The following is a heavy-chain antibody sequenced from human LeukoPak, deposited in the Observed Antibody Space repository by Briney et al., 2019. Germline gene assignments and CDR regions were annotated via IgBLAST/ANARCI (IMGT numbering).Heavy chain of an antibody. Sequence: ASVKVSCKAFGYTFTSNYMHWVRQAPGQGPEWMGVISPSGGSTTYAQKFQGRVTMTRDTSISTAYMELSRLRSDDTAVYYCARGRDYGDYYFDYWGQGTLVTVSS. V-gene: IGHV1-2*02. J-gene: IGHJ4*02. CDR1: GYTFTSNY. CDR2: ISPSGGST. D-gene: IGHD4-17*01. CDR3: ARGRDYGDYYFDY.